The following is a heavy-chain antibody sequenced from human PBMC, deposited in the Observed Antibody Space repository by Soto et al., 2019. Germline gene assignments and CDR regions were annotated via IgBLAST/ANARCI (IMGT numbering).Heavy chain of an antibody. CDR2: IYYSGST. D-gene: IGHD2-2*01. Sequence: QVQLQESGPGLVKPSQTLSLTCTVSGGSISSGDYYWSWIRQPPGKGLEWIGYIYYSGSTYYNPSLKSRVTTAVDTSNNQFSLKLSSVTAAATAVYYCARDRWEDIVLVPAEGWGMDVWGQGTTVTVSS. J-gene: IGHJ6*02. CDR1: GGSISSGDYY. V-gene: IGHV4-30-4*01. CDR3: ARDRWEDIVLVPAEGWGMDV.